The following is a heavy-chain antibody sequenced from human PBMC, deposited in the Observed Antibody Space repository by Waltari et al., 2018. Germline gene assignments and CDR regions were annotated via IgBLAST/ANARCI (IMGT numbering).Heavy chain of an antibody. CDR3: TSPGVATFDY. CDR2: IRSKANSYAT. Sequence: EVQLVESGGGLVQPGGSLKLSCAASGFTFSGSSMHGVRQASGKGLEWVGRIRSKANSYATAYAASVKGRFTISRDDSKNTAYLQMNSLKTEDTAVYYCTSPGVATFDYWGQGTLVTVSS. D-gene: IGHD5-12*01. CDR1: GFTFSGSS. J-gene: IGHJ4*02. V-gene: IGHV3-73*02.